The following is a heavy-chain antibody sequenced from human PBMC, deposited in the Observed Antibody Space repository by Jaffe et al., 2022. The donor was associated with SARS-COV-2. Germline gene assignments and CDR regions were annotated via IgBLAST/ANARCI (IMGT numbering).Heavy chain of an antibody. D-gene: IGHD2-21*02. J-gene: IGHJ4*02. CDR1: GFTFSSYA. CDR2: ISYDGSNE. Sequence: QVQLVESGGGVVQPGRSLRLSCAASGFTFSSYAIHWVRQAPGKGLEWVALISYDGSNEYYSDSVKGRFTISRDNSENTLYLQLNSLRGEDTAVYYCARDRLVGVAAKGFDYWGQGTLVTVSS. CDR3: ARDRLVGVAAKGFDY. V-gene: IGHV3-30*04.